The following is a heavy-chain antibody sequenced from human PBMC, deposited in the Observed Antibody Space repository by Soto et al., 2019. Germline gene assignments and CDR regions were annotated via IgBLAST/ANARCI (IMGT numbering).Heavy chain of an antibody. Sequence: GGSLRLSCAASGFTFSSYSMNWVRQAPGKGLEWVSYISSSSSTIYYADSVKGRFTISRDNAKNSLYLQMNSLRAEDTAVYYCARVSEGSGSPYYYYYYMDVWGKGTTVTVSS. CDR2: ISSSSSTI. CDR3: ARVSEGSGSPYYYYYYMDV. D-gene: IGHD3-10*01. V-gene: IGHV3-48*01. J-gene: IGHJ6*03. CDR1: GFTFSSYS.